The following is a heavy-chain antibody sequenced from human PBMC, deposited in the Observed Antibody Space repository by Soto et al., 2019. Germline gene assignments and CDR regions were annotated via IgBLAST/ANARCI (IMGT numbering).Heavy chain of an antibody. Sequence: PGGSLRLSCVPSGITFRSRAMSWVRQALWEGMEWVSVPTDTDGDRKYADSVRGRFTISRDHSKSTLYLQMSSQRAEDSSVQDFASGSRGPSPVSRNLVLWGRGTRLTAST. CDR2: PTDTDGDR. CDR3: ASGSRGPSPVSRNLVL. J-gene: IGHJ1*01. CDR1: GITFRSRA. D-gene: IGHD4-17*01. V-gene: IGHV3-23*01.